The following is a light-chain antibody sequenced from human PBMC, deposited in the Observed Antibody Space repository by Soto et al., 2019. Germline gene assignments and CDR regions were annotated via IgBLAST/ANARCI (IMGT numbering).Light chain of an antibody. CDR1: QSIRSY. Sequence: DIQMTQSPSSLSASVGDRVTITCRASQSIRSYLNWYQQKQGKAPKIXIYAASSLQSGVPSRFSGSGSGTDFTLTISSLQPEDVATDYCQQSYSTPWTFGQGTKVDIK. J-gene: IGKJ1*01. CDR3: QQSYSTPWT. CDR2: AAS. V-gene: IGKV1-39*01.